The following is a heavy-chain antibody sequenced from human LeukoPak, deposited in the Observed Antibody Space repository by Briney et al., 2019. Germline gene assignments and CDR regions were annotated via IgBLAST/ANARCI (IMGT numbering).Heavy chain of an antibody. D-gene: IGHD3-10*01. CDR2: IYPGDSDI. CDR3: ARRFTGSYSFDC. V-gene: IGHV5-51*01. Sequence: GESLRISCKGSGFSFTNYWIGWVRQMPGKGLEWMGLIYPGDSDITYSPSFQGQVTISADKSITTAYLQWSTLKASDTAMYYCARRFTGSYSFDCWGQGTLVTVSS. CDR1: GFSFTNYW. J-gene: IGHJ4*02.